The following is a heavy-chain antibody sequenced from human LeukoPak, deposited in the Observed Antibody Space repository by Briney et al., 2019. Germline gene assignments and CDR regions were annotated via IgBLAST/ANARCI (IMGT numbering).Heavy chain of an antibody. D-gene: IGHD2-8*01. Sequence: PGGSLRLSCAASGFTLSTYEMNWVRRAPGKGLEWVSYTSTSGSIKDYAGSVKGRFTISRDNAKNSLYLEMNSLRPDDTAVYYCGSVEYANPWRRGQGTPVTVSS. J-gene: IGHJ4*02. V-gene: IGHV3-48*03. CDR1: GFTLSTYE. CDR2: TSTSGSIK. CDR3: GSVEYANPWR.